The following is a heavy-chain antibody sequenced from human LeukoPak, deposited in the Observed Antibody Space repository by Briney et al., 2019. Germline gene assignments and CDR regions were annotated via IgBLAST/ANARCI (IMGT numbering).Heavy chain of an antibody. CDR1: GGSISSGDYY. V-gene: IGHV4-30-4*01. CDR3: ARALGRLEYYFDY. Sequence: SETLSLTCTVSGGSISSGDYYWSWIRQPPGKGLEWIGYIYYSGSTYYNPSLKSRVTISVDTSKNQFSLKLSSVTAADTAVYYCARALGRLEYYFDYWGQGTLVTVSS. CDR2: IYYSGST. D-gene: IGHD3-22*01. J-gene: IGHJ4*02.